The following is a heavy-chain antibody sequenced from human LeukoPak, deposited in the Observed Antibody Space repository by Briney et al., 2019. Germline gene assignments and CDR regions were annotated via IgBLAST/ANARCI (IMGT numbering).Heavy chain of an antibody. CDR2: IWYDGSNK. V-gene: IGHV3-33*01. CDR1: GFTFSSYG. D-gene: IGHD2-15*01. Sequence: GGSLRLSCAASGFTFSSYGMHWVRQAPGKGLEWVAVIWYDGSNKYYADSVKGRFTISRDNSKNTLYLQMNSLRAEDTAVYYSAREVHCSGGSCYSNWFDPWGQGTLVTVSS. CDR3: AREVHCSGGSCYSNWFDP. J-gene: IGHJ5*02.